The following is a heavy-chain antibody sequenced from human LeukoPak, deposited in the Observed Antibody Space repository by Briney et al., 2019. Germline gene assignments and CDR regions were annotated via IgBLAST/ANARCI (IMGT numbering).Heavy chain of an antibody. Sequence: SETLSLTCNISDGSISSYYWSWIRQPPGKGLEWIGYIYYTGTTNYNPSLKSRVTVSIDTSKNQFSLKLSSVTAADTAVYYCARQLRYFDFDYWGQGTLVTVSS. CDR2: IYYTGTT. CDR1: DGSISSYY. D-gene: IGHD3-9*01. CDR3: ARQLRYFDFDY. J-gene: IGHJ4*02. V-gene: IGHV4-59*08.